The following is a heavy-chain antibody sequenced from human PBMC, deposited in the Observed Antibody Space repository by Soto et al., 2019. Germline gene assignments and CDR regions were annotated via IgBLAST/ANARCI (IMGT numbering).Heavy chain of an antibody. J-gene: IGHJ5*02. V-gene: IGHV2-5*02. CDR2: IYWDDDK. CDR1: GFSLSTSGVG. Sequence: QITLKESGPTLVKPTQTLTLTCTFSGFSLSTSGVGVGWIRQPPGKALEWLALIYWDDDKRYSPSLKRRLTITKDTSKNQVVLTMTNMEPVDTATYYCAHSLIGYYYDSSGSNWFDPWGQGTLVTVSS. CDR3: AHSLIGYYYDSSGSNWFDP. D-gene: IGHD3-22*01.